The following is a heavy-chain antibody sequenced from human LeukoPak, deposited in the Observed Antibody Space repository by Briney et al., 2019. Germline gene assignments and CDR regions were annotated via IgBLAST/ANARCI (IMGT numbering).Heavy chain of an antibody. J-gene: IGHJ4*02. CDR3: ARVQYGSGSYPYTFDY. V-gene: IGHV3-48*03. CDR2: ISSSGSTI. CDR1: GFTFSSYE. Sequence: PGGSLRLSCAASGFTFSSYEMNWVRQAPGQGLEWVSYISSSGSTIYYADSVKGRFTISRDNAKNSLYLQMNSLRAEDTAVYYCARVQYGSGSYPYTFDYWGQGTLVTVSS. D-gene: IGHD3-10*01.